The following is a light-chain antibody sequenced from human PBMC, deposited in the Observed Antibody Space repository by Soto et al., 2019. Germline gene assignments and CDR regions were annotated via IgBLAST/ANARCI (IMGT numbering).Light chain of an antibody. CDR2: EVS. V-gene: IGLV2-8*01. Sequence: QSALTQPPSASGSPGQSVTISCTGTSSDVGGYNYVSWYQQHPGKGPKLMIYEVSKRPSGVPDRFSGSKSDNTASLTVSGLQTEDEADYYCTSYAGRNSYVFGTGTQLTVL. CDR3: TSYAGRNSYV. J-gene: IGLJ1*01. CDR1: SSDVGGYNY.